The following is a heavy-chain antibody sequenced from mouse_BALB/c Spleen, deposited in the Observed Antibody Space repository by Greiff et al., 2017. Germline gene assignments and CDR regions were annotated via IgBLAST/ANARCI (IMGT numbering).Heavy chain of an antibody. CDR3: ASPIYYGYVDLLAN. Sequence: EVMLVESGGGLVQPGGSRKLSCAASGFTFSSFGMHWVRQAPEKGLEWVAYISSGSSTIYYADTVKGRFTISRDNPKNTLFLQMTSLRSEDTAMYYCASPIYYGYVDLLANWGQGTLVTVSA. V-gene: IGHV5-17*02. CDR1: GFTFSSFG. CDR2: ISSGSSTI. J-gene: IGHJ3*01. D-gene: IGHD2-2*01.